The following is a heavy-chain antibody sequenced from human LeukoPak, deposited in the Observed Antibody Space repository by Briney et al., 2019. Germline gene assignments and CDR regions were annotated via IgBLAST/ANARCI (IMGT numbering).Heavy chain of an antibody. J-gene: IGHJ4*02. CDR1: GYSITSYW. D-gene: IGHD3-10*01. V-gene: IGHV5-51*01. CDR3: ARLSDQYYYGFDY. Sequence: GESLKISCKGSGYSITSYWIGWVRQMPGKGLEWMGIIYPGDSDTRYSPSFEGQVTISADKSISTAYLQWSSLKASDTAMYYCARLSDQYYYGFDYGCQGTLVTVSS. CDR2: IYPGDSDT.